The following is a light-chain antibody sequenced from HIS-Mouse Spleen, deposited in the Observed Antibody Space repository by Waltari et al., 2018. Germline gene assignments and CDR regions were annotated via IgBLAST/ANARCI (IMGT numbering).Light chain of an antibody. CDR1: QDISNY. V-gene: IGKV1-33*01. Sequence: DIQMTQSPSSLSASAGDRVTITCQASQDISNYLNWYQQKPGKAPKLLIYDASNLETGVPSRFSGSGSGTDFTFTISSLQPEDIATYYCQQYDNLPPVITFGQGTRLEIK. CDR3: QQYDNLPPVIT. J-gene: IGKJ5*01. CDR2: DAS.